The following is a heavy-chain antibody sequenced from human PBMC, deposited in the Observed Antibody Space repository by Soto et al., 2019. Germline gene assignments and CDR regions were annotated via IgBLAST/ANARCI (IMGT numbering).Heavy chain of an antibody. J-gene: IGHJ4*02. D-gene: IGHD6-19*01. CDR1: GFPFSNYA. V-gene: IGHV3-23*01. CDR3: ARDERIAVAGTDT. Sequence: EVQLLESGGGLVQPGWSLRLSCAASGFPFSNYAMTWVRQAAGKGLEWVSSISGPGGSTYYADSVQGRFTISRDNSKNTLFLQMNTLRAEDTALYYCARDERIAVAGTDTWGQGILVTVTS. CDR2: ISGPGGST.